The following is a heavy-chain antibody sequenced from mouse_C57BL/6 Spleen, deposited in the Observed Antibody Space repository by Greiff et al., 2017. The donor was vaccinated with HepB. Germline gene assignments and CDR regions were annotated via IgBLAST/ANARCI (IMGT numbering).Heavy chain of an antibody. CDR2: IDPETGGT. V-gene: IGHV1-15*01. CDR1: GYTFTDYE. CDR3: TRYGGYYIDY. D-gene: IGHD1-1*01. J-gene: IGHJ2*01. Sequence: VQLQQSGAELVRPGASVTLSCKASGYTFTDYEMHRVKQTPVHGLEWIGAIDPETGGTAYNQKFKGKAILTADKSSSTAYMELRSLTSEDSAVYYCTRYGGYYIDYWGQGTTLTVSS.